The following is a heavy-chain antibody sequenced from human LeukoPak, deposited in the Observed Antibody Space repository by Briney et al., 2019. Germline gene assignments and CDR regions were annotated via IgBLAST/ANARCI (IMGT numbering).Heavy chain of an antibody. Sequence: SVKVSCKASGGTFSSYAISWVRQAPGQGLEWMGRIIPILGIANYAQKFQGRVTITADKSTSTAYMELSSLRSEDTAVYYCARREYDYVWGANDYWGQGTLVTVSS. V-gene: IGHV1-69*04. CDR1: GGTFSSYA. J-gene: IGHJ4*02. CDR3: ARREYDYVWGANDY. CDR2: IIPILGIA. D-gene: IGHD3-16*01.